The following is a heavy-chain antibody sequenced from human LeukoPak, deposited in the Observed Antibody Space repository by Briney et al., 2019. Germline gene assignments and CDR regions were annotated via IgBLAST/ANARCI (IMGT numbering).Heavy chain of an antibody. CDR3: ARARRYCSSTSCPRYYYYMDV. J-gene: IGHJ6*03. CDR2: IYHSGST. Sequence: TLSLTCTVSGGSISSGGYYWSWIRQPPGKGLEWIGYIYHSGSTYYNPSLKSRVTISVDRSKNQFSLKLSSVTAADTAVYYCARARRYCSSTSCPRYYYYMDVWGKGTTVTVSS. V-gene: IGHV4-30-2*01. D-gene: IGHD2-2*01. CDR1: GGSISSGGYY.